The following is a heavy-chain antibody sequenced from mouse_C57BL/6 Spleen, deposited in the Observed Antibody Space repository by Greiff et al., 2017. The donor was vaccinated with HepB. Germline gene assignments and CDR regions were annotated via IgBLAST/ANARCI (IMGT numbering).Heavy chain of an antibody. CDR3: ARALLLGDY. D-gene: IGHD1-2*01. J-gene: IGHJ4*01. Sequence: EVHLVESGGGLVKPGGSLKLSCAASGFTFSDYGMHWVRQAPEKGLEWVAYISSGSSTIYYADTVKGRFTISRDNAKNTLFLQMTSLRSEDTAMYYCARALLLGDYWGQGTSVTVSS. CDR2: ISSGSSTI. V-gene: IGHV5-17*01. CDR1: GFTFSDYG.